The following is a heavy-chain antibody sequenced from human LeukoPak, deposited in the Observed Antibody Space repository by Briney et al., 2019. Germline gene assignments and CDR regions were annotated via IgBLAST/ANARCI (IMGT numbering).Heavy chain of an antibody. CDR1: GFTFDDYA. Sequence: QTGGSLRLSCAASGFTFDDYAMHWVRQAPGKGLEWVSGISWNSGSIGYADSVKGRFTISRDNAKNSLYLQMNSLRAEDTALYYCAKDPSDGSGEWAFDIWGQGTMVTVSS. CDR3: AKDPSDGSGEWAFDI. V-gene: IGHV3-9*01. D-gene: IGHD3-10*01. J-gene: IGHJ3*02. CDR2: ISWNSGSI.